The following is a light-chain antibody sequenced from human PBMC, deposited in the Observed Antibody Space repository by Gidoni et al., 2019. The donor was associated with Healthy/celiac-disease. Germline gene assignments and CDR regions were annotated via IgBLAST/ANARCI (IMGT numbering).Light chain of an antibody. CDR3: CSYAGSSTVV. CDR1: SSDVVSYNL. V-gene: IGLV2-23*01. Sequence: QPPLTQPASVSWSSGQSITISCTGTSSDVVSYNLGSWYQQHPVQAPKVMIYEDSKRPSGVSNRFSGSKSGNTASLTISGLQAEDEADYCCCSYAGSSTVVFGGGTKLTVL. CDR2: EDS. J-gene: IGLJ2*01.